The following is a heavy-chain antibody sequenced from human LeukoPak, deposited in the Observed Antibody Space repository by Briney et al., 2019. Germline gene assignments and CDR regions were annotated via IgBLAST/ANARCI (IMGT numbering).Heavy chain of an antibody. Sequence: QPGGSLRLSCAASGFTFTNYGMHWVRQAPGKGLEWVAFIIYDGSNKYYADSVKGRFTISRDNSKNTLYLQMNSLRVEDTAVYYCAKRPATNYFDYWGQGTLVTVSS. CDR2: IIYDGSNK. J-gene: IGHJ4*02. CDR1: GFTFTNYG. D-gene: IGHD5-12*01. V-gene: IGHV3-30*02. CDR3: AKRPATNYFDY.